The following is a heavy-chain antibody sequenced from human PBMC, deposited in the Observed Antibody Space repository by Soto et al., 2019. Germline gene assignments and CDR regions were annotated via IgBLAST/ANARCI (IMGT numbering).Heavy chain of an antibody. Sequence: PSETLFLTCAVSGVSIKPYYWSWIRKPAGKGLEWIGRIYTTGSANHNPSLKSRVTMSVDTSKNQVSLKLTSVTAADAGVYYCARDDYYDSNNWFDPWGQGILVTSPQ. CDR1: GVSIKPYY. D-gene: IGHD3-9*01. V-gene: IGHV4-4*07. CDR3: ARDDYYDSNNWFDP. J-gene: IGHJ5*02. CDR2: IYTTGSA.